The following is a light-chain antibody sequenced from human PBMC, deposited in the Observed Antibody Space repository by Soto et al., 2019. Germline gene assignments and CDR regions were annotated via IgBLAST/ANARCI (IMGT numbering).Light chain of an antibody. V-gene: IGLV4-69*01. J-gene: IGLJ3*02. CDR3: QTWGTGIRV. CDR2: LNSDGSH. Sequence: QSVLTQSPSASASLGASVKLTCTLRSGHSSYAIACHQQQPEKGPRYLMKLNSDGSHSKGDGIPDRFSGSSSGAERYLTISSLQSEEEADYYCQTWGTGIRVFGGGTKLTVL. CDR1: SGHSSYA.